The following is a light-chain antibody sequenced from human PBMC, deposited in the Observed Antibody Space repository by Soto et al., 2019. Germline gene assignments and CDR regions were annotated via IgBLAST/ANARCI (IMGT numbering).Light chain of an antibody. CDR1: SSNIGAGYD. CDR3: QSYDSSLSGYV. Sequence: VLTQPPSVSGAPGRRVTISCTGSSSNIGAGYDVHWYQQLPGTAPKLLIYGNSNRPSGVPDRFSGSKSGTSASLAVTGLQAEDEADYYCQSYDSSLSGYVFGTGTKVTVL. J-gene: IGLJ1*01. CDR2: GNS. V-gene: IGLV1-40*01.